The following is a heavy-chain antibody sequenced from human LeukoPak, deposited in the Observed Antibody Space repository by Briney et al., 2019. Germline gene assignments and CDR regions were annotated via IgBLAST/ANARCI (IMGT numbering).Heavy chain of an antibody. V-gene: IGHV1-2*02. CDR3: ARATMVRGVT. Sequence: ASLKLSCKASGYTFTSYYMHWVRQAHGQGLEWMGWINTNSSGTNYANKFRGRVTMTRDTSTSTAYMELSRLRSDDTDVYYCARATMVRGVTWGQGTLVTVSS. CDR1: GYTFTSYY. CDR2: INTNSSGT. D-gene: IGHD3-10*01. J-gene: IGHJ4*02.